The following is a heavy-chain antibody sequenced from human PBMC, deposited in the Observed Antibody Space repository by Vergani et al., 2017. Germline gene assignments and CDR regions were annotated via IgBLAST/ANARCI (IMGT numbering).Heavy chain of an antibody. CDR1: GGSISSSSYY. CDR2: IYTSGST. Sequence: QLQLQESGPGLVKPSETLSLTCTVSGGSISSSSYYWGWIRQPPGKGLEWIGSIYTSGSTNYNPSLKSRVTISVDTSKNQFSLKLSSVTAADTAVYYCARLVGATRRFDYWGQGTLVTVSS. V-gene: IGHV4-39*07. CDR3: ARLVGATRRFDY. J-gene: IGHJ4*02. D-gene: IGHD1-26*01.